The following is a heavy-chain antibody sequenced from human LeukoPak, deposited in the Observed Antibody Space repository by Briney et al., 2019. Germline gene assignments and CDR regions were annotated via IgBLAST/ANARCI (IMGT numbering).Heavy chain of an antibody. CDR2: ISSSGSTI. CDR3: GVKAAAGRRYFDY. V-gene: IGHV3-11*01. Sequence: GGSLRLSCAASGFTFSDYYMSWIRQAPGKGLEWGSYISSSGSTIYYADSVKGRFTISRDNAKNSLYLQMNSLRAEDTAVYYCGVKAAAGRRYFDYWGQGTLVTVSS. J-gene: IGHJ4*02. CDR1: GFTFSDYY. D-gene: IGHD6-13*01.